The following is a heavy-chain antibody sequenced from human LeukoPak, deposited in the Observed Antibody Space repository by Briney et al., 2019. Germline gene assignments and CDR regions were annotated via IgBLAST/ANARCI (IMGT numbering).Heavy chain of an antibody. CDR1: GGSISSSY. J-gene: IGHJ5*02. CDR2: VYTSGST. Sequence: PSETLSLTCTVSGGSISSSYWSWIRQPAGKALEWIGRVYTSGSTNYNPSLKSRVTISVDTSKNQFSLKLSSVTAADTAVYYCARARRWNAAVEGWWFDPWGQGTLVTVSS. CDR3: ARARRWNAAVEGWWFDP. D-gene: IGHD1-1*01. V-gene: IGHV4-4*07.